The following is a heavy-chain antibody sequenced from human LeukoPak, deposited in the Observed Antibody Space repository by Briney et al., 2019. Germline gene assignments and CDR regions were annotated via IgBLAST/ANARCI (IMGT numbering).Heavy chain of an antibody. CDR3: ARGRSYDFWSGYYVDTAMDY. Sequence: ASVKVSCKAFGYTFTSNYMHWVRQAPGQGPEWMGVISPSGGSTTYAQKFQGRVTLTRDMSTSTDYLELSSLRSEDTAAYYCARGRSYDFWSGYYVDTAMDYWGQGTLVTVSS. CDR2: ISPSGGST. V-gene: IGHV1-46*01. J-gene: IGHJ4*02. D-gene: IGHD3-3*01. CDR1: GYTFTSNY.